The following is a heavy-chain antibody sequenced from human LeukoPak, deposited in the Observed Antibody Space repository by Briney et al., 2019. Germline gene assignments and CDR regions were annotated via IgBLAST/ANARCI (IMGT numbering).Heavy chain of an antibody. V-gene: IGHV3-15*01. Sequence: PGGSLRLSCAASGFTFSNAWMSWVRQAPGKGLEWVGRIKSKTDGGTTDYAAPVKGRFTISRDDSKNTLYLQMNSLKTEDTAVYYCTTYSLGYCSRTSCYKGSGYYYYMDVWGKGTTVTVSS. D-gene: IGHD2-2*02. CDR3: TTYSLGYCSRTSCYKGSGYYYYMDV. CDR2: IKSKTDGGTT. CDR1: GFTFSNAW. J-gene: IGHJ6*03.